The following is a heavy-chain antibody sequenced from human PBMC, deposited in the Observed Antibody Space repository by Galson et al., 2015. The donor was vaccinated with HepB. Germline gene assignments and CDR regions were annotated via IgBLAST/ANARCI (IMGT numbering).Heavy chain of an antibody. D-gene: IGHD2-8*02. J-gene: IGHJ3*02. V-gene: IGHV7-4-1*02. CDR2: INTNTGNP. CDR3: WAGLVEAFDI. Sequence: SVKVSCKASGYTFTSYVMNWVRQAPGQGLEWVGWINTNTGNPMYAQGFTGRFVFSLDTSVSTPYLQISSLKAEDTAVYYCWAGLVEAFDIWGQGTMVTVSS. CDR1: GYTFTSYV.